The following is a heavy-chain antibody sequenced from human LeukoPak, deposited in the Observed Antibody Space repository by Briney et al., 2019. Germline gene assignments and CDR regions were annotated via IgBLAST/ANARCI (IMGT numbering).Heavy chain of an antibody. V-gene: IGHV3-23*01. D-gene: IGHD2-21*02. Sequence: GRTLRLSCAASGHTFRRHATSCAPDARGKGLEWVSALRGSGGSTYYADSVKGRFTISRDNSKNTLYLQMNSLRAEDTAVYYCAKGLFPTAYCGGDCYPDYWGQGTLVTVSS. CDR3: AKGLFPTAYCGGDCYPDY. J-gene: IGHJ4*02. CDR1: GHTFRRHA. CDR2: LRGSGGST.